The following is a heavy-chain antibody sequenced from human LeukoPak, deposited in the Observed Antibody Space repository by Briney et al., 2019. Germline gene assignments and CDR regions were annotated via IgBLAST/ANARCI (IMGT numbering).Heavy chain of an antibody. CDR2: ISNYNGYT. D-gene: IGHD4-23*01. CDR1: GYTFTNYG. V-gene: IGHV1-18*01. CDR3: GRVGFHRISVNGGWFDP. Sequence: ASVKVSCKASGYTFTNYGISWVRQAPGQGLEWMGWISNYNGYTHYTQNLQGRITMTTDTSTSTVFMELRSLRSDDTAVYYCGRVGFHRISVNGGWFDPGGKETLLTVS. J-gene: IGHJ5*02.